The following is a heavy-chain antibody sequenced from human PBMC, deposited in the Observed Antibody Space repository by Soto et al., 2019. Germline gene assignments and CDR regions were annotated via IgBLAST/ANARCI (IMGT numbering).Heavy chain of an antibody. J-gene: IGHJ4*02. CDR3: AKDRRKVVVAAPFDY. V-gene: IGHV3-30*18. D-gene: IGHD2-15*01. Sequence: GGSLRLSCAASGFTFSSYGMHWVRQDPGKGLEWVAVISYDGSNKYYADSVKGRFTISRDNSKNTLYLQMNSLRAEDTAVYYCAKDRRKVVVAAPFDYWGQGTLVTVSS. CDR2: ISYDGSNK. CDR1: GFTFSSYG.